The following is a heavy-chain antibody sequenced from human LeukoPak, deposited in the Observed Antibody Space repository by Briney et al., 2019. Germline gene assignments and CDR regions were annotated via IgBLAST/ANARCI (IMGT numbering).Heavy chain of an antibody. V-gene: IGHV1-69*04. CDR3: ARDPPGYDSSGYSQGTGWFDP. CDR2: IIPILGIA. D-gene: IGHD3-22*01. J-gene: IGHJ5*02. CDR1: GGTFSSYT. Sequence: ASVKVSCKASGGTFSSYTISWVRQAPGQGLEWMGRIIPILGIANYAQKFQGRVTITADKSTSTAYMELRSLRSEDTAVYYCARDPPGYDSSGYSQGTGWFDPWGQGTLVTVSS.